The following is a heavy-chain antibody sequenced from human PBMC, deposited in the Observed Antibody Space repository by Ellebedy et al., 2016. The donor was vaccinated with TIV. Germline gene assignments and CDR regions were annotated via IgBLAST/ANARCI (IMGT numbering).Heavy chain of an antibody. J-gene: IGHJ4*02. CDR1: GFTFSNAW. V-gene: IGHV3-15*01. Sequence: GESLKISCAASGFTFSNAWMSWVRQAPGKGLEWVGRIKSKTDGRTTDYAAPVKGRFTISRDDSKNTLYLQMNSLKTEDTAVYYCTTTDYWGQGTLVTVSS. CDR3: TTTDY. CDR2: IKSKTDGRTT.